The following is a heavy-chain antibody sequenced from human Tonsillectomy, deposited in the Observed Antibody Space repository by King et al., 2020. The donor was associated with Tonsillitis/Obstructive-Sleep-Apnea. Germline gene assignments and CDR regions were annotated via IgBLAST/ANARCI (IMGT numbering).Heavy chain of an antibody. CDR2: IKQDGSEK. CDR3: ARDSYGFWGGYSDY. CDR1: GFTFSSYW. Sequence: VQLVEYGGGLVQPGGSLRLSCEASGFTFSSYWMTWVRQAPGKGLEWVANIKQDGSEKYYVDSVKGRFTISRDNAKNSLYLQMNSLRAEDTAVYYCARDSYGFWGGYSDYWGQGTLVTVSS. V-gene: IGHV3-7*04. J-gene: IGHJ4*02. D-gene: IGHD3-3*01.